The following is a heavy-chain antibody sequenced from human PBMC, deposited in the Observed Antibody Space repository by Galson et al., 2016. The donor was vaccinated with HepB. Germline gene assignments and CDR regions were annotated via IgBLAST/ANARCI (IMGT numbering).Heavy chain of an antibody. CDR2: ISGYNGNT. D-gene: IGHD6-19*01. J-gene: IGHJ6*02. CDR1: AYTFTSYG. CDR3: ATRKLISPVAGNFAMDV. Sequence: SVKVSCKASAYTFTSYGISWVRQAPGQGLEWMGWISGYNGNTDYAQNLQGRVTMTTDTSTSTAYMELRSLRSDDTAVYYCATRKLISPVAGNFAMDVWGQGTTVTVSS. V-gene: IGHV1-18*01.